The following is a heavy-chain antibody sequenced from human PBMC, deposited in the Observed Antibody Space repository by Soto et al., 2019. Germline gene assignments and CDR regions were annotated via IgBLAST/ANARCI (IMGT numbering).Heavy chain of an antibody. CDR3: SRGARGWHGIDY. J-gene: IGHJ4*02. D-gene: IGHD6-19*01. CDR2: LSEDGRHT. V-gene: IGHV3-74*01. Sequence: EVHLVESGGGLVQPGGSLRLSCTASEFTFSAHWMHWVRLAPGKGLMWVSRLSEDGRHTDDAEPVRGRFTISRDNAKNTLFLEMTSLRVDDTAIYFCSRGARGWHGIDYWGQGALVTVSS. CDR1: EFTFSAHW.